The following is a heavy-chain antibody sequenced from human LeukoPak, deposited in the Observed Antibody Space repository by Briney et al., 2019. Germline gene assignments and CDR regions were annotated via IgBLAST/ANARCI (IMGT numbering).Heavy chain of an antibody. J-gene: IGHJ5*02. V-gene: IGHV3-23*01. Sequence: GGSLRLSCAASGFTFSSYGMSWVRQAPGKGLEWVSAISGSGGSTYYADSVKGRFTISRDNSKNTLYLQMNSLRAEDTAAYYCAKARTVTDLNWFDPWGQGTLVTVSS. D-gene: IGHD4-17*01. CDR3: AKARTVTDLNWFDP. CDR1: GFTFSSYG. CDR2: ISGSGGST.